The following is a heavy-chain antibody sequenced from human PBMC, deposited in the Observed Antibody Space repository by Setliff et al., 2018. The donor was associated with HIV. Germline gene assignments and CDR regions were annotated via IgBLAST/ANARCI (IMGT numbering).Heavy chain of an antibody. CDR1: GGSISTSNW. D-gene: IGHD3-10*01. Sequence: LSLTCTVSGGSISTSNWWGWIRQTPGKGLEWIGYIYYSGSTNYNPSLKSRVTMSLDTSKNQFSLKLNSVTAADTAVYYCAGEKTTLVRGVIIFQIFDYWGQGKLVTVSS. CDR2: IYYSGST. CDR3: AGEKTTLVRGVIIFQIFDY. V-gene: IGHV4-28*03. J-gene: IGHJ4*02.